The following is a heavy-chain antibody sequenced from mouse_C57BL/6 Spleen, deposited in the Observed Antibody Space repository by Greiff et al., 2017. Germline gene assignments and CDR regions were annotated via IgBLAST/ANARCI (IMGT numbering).Heavy chain of an antibody. CDR2: FYPGDGDT. CDR1: GYAFSSSW. CDR3: ARGVYYGSSFAMDY. J-gene: IGHJ4*01. Sequence: QVQLQHSGPELVKPGASVKISCKASGYAFSSSWMNWVQQRPGKGLEWIGRFYPGDGDTNYIGKFKGKATLTADKSSSTAYMQLSSLTSEDSAVYFCARGVYYGSSFAMDYWGQGTSVTVSS. D-gene: IGHD1-1*01. V-gene: IGHV1-82*01.